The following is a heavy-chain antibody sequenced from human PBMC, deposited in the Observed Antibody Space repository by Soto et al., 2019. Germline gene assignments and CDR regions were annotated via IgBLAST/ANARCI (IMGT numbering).Heavy chain of an antibody. Sequence: PSQTLSLTCSISGDSVSINSAAWNWIRQSPSRGLELLGRTYYRSKWYNDYAVSVKSRITINPDTSKNQFSLQLNSVTPEDTAVYYCAREPLYCSSTSCYTVGDYYYGMDVWGQGTTVTVS. CDR1: GDSVSINSAA. D-gene: IGHD2-2*02. J-gene: IGHJ6*02. V-gene: IGHV6-1*01. CDR2: TYYRSKWYN. CDR3: AREPLYCSSTSCYTVGDYYYGMDV.